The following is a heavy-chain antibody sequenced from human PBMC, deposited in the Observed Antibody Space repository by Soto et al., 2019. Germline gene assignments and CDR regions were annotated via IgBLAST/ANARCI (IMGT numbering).Heavy chain of an antibody. CDR2: ISYDSSNK. D-gene: IGHD2-15*01. J-gene: IGHJ4*02. V-gene: IGHV3-30*18. CDR1: GFTFSYG. CDR3: AKLVIGYCSGNTCDDY. Sequence: VQLLESGGGLIQPGGSLRLSCAASGFTFSYGIHWLRQAPGKGLEWVAYISYDSSNKFYGDSVKGRFTISRDNSKNTQFLQMNSLRAEDTAVDYCAKLVIGYCSGNTCDDYWGQGTLGAVSS.